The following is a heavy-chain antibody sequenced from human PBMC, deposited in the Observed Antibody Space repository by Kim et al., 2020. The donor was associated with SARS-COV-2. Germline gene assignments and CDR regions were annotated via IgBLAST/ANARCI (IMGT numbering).Heavy chain of an antibody. D-gene: IGHD1-26*01. V-gene: IGHV4-4*07. Sequence: NPPLKSRVTLSVDTSKNQFSLKLDSVTAADTAVYYCARRKEYNNGRGFDYWGQGTLVTVSS. J-gene: IGHJ4*02. CDR3: ARRKEYNNGRGFDY.